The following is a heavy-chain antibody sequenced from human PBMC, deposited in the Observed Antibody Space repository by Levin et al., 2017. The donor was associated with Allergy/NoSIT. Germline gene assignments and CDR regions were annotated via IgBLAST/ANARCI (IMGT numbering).Heavy chain of an antibody. CDR2: IDWDDDK. CDR1: GFSLTTGVN. CDR3: ARMPSPVHGMDV. V-gene: IGHV2-70*04. Sequence: SGPTLVKPTQTLTLTCTFSGFSLTTGVNVNWIRQPPGKALEWLARIDWDDDKFYSTSMKTRLSISKDTSKNQVVLTMTNMDPVDTGTYYCARMPSPVHGMDVWGQGTPVTVSS. J-gene: IGHJ6*02. D-gene: IGHD3-10*01.